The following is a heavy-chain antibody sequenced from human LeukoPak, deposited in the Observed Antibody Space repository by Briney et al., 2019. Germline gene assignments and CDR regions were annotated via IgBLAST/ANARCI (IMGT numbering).Heavy chain of an antibody. CDR2: IRSKANSYAT. J-gene: IGHJ4*02. V-gene: IGHV3-73*01. CDR3: TRRYYYDSSGSYQGDF. CDR1: GFAFSGSA. D-gene: IGHD3-22*01. Sequence: PGGSLRLSCVASGFAFSGSAMHWVRRASGKGLEWVGRIRSKANSYATSYAASVNGRFTISRDDSKNTAYLQMNSLKTEDTAVYYCTRRYYYDSSGSYQGDFRGQGTLVTVSS.